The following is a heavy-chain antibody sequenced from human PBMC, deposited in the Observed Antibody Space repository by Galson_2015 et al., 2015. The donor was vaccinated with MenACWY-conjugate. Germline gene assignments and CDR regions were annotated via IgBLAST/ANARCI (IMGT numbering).Heavy chain of an antibody. CDR3: ARHDRTAPARSGAFDI. V-gene: IGHV4-39*01. D-gene: IGHD2-2*01. Sequence: ETLSLTCTVSGGSISSSSYYWDWIRQPPGRGLEWIGAIYYSGSTYYNSSLKSRVTISVDTSQNQFSLNLSSVTAADTAMYYCARHDRTAPARSGAFDIWGRGTMVTVSS. CDR1: GGSISSSSYY. CDR2: IYYSGST. J-gene: IGHJ3*02.